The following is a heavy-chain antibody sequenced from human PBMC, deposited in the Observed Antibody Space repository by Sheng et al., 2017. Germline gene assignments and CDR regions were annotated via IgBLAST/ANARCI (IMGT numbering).Heavy chain of an antibody. J-gene: IGHJ3*02. CDR1: GFTFSSYW. CDR3: ARLDIVVVVAATALDAFDI. D-gene: IGHD2-15*01. V-gene: IGHV3-7*01. CDR2: IKQDGSEK. Sequence: CAASGFTFSSYWMSWVRQAAGKGLEWVANIKQDGSEKYYVDSVKGRFTISRDNAKNSLYLQMNSLRAEDTAVYYCARLDIVVVVAATALDAFDIWGQGTMVTVSS.